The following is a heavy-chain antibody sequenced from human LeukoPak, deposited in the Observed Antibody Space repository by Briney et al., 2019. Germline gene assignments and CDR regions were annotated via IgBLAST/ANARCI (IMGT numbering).Heavy chain of an antibody. Sequence: ASVKVSCKASGYTFMSYGITWVRQAPGQGLEWMGWIRAYNGNTNYAQKFQGRVTMTRDTSTSTAYMELRSLRSDDTAVYYCARDGDYYDSSGYFDYWGQGTLVTVSS. D-gene: IGHD3-22*01. J-gene: IGHJ4*02. CDR1: GYTFMSYG. CDR3: ARDGDYYDSSGYFDY. CDR2: IRAYNGNT. V-gene: IGHV1-18*01.